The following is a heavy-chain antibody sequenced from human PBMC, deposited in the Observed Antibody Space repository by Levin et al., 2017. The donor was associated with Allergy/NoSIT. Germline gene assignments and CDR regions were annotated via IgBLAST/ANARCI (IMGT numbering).Heavy chain of an antibody. Sequence: PGGSLRLSCAASGFTFSSYSMNWVRQAPGKGLEWVSSIGSTNAYIYYADSVKGRFTVSRDNAKNSLYLQMNSLRAEDTAVYYCARDMETFDFWSASDYWGQGTLVTVSS. CDR1: GFTFSSYS. CDR3: ARDMETFDFWSASDY. CDR2: IGSTNAYI. V-gene: IGHV3-21*01. J-gene: IGHJ4*02. D-gene: IGHD3-3*01.